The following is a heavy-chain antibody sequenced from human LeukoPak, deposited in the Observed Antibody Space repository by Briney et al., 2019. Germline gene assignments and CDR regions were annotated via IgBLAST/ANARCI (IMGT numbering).Heavy chain of an antibody. D-gene: IGHD3-3*01. J-gene: IGHJ4*02. CDR3: AKDFLLPIFGVVIDDY. CDR1: GFTFSSYA. Sequence: GGSLRLSCAASGFTFSSYAMSWVRQAPGKGLEWVSAISGSGGSTYYADSVKGRFTTSRDNSKNTLYLQMNSLRAEDTAVYYGAKDFLLPIFGVVIDDYWGQGTLVTVSS. V-gene: IGHV3-23*01. CDR2: ISGSGGST.